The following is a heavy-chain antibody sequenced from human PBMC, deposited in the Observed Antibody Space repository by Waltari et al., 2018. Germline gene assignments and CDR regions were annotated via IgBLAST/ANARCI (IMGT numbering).Heavy chain of an antibody. Sequence: EVQLLESGGDLVQPGGSLGLSCAASGLTFSNSAINWVRLAPGTGLEWVSAITVGDDTYYADSVKGRFTISRDTSKDTVHLQMNGLRAEDTAVYYCATPFYNWDDPLHSWGQGTLVTVSS. D-gene: IGHD1-20*01. CDR3: ATPFYNWDDPLHS. J-gene: IGHJ4*02. CDR1: GLTFSNSA. CDR2: ITVGDDT. V-gene: IGHV3-23*01.